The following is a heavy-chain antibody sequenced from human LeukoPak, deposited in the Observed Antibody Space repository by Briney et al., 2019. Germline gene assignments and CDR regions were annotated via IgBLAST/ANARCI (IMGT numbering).Heavy chain of an antibody. CDR1: GFTFSGYS. V-gene: IGHV3-21*01. Sequence: GGSLRLSCAASGFTFSGYSMNWVRQTPGKGLEWVSSITTSSSYIYYAESVKGRFTISRDNAKNSLYLQMNSLRAEDTAVYYCARAPGYIAARPRFSWIDPWGQGTLVTVSS. D-gene: IGHD6-6*01. J-gene: IGHJ5*02. CDR2: ITTSSSYI. CDR3: ARAPGYIAARPRFSWIDP.